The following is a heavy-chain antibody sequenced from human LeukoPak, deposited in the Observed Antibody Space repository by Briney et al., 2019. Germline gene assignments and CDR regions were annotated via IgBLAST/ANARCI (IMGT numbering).Heavy chain of an antibody. CDR1: GFTFSDWF. V-gene: IGHV3-11*01. CDR2: ISNSGNTI. J-gene: IGHJ6*02. CDR3: ARGHFGLDV. Sequence: GGSLRLSCAASGFTFSDWFVSWIRQAPGTGPEWVSYISNSGNTIYYADSVKGRFTISRDNAKKTVNLQMNSLRAEDTAIYYCARGHFGLDVWGQGTTVTVSS.